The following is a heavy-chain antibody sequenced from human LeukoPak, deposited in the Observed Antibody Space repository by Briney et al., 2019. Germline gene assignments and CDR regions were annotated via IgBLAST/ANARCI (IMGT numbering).Heavy chain of an antibody. J-gene: IGHJ3*02. CDR1: GYTFTNYG. CDR3: ARTSVTSVVPAAFDI. V-gene: IGHV1-18*01. CDR2: ISAYNGNT. Sequence: GASVKVSCKASGYTFTNYGFSWVRQAPGQGLEWMGWISAYNGNTNHARKLQGRVTMTTDTSTRTAYMELRSLRSDDAAVYYCARTSVTSVVPAAFDIWGQGTMVTVSS. D-gene: IGHD2-2*01.